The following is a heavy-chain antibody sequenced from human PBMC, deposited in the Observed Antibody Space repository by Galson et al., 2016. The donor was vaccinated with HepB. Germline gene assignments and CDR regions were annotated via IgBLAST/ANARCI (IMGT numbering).Heavy chain of an antibody. CDR2: LYYTGTT. CDR1: GGSFTSYY. J-gene: IGHJ4*02. Sequence: SETLSLTCTVTGGSFTSYYWSWIRQPPGKELEWLGCLYYTGTTNYNPSLKSRVTFSMDTSKSQFSLHLSSVNPADTAVYYCAREQNNFRRWGQGTLVTVSS. CDR3: AREQNNFRR. V-gene: IGHV4-59*01. D-gene: IGHD1-20*01.